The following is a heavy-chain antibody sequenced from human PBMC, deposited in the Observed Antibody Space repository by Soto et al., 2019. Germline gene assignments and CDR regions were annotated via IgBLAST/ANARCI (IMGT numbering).Heavy chain of an antibody. Sequence: GGSLRLSCAASGFTFSSYGMHWVRQAPGKGLEWVAVISYDGSNKYYADSVKGRFTISRDNSKNTLYLQMNSLRAEDTAVYYCAKDSGSYFGDAFDIWGQGTMVTVSS. D-gene: IGHD1-26*01. CDR1: GFTFSSYG. J-gene: IGHJ3*02. CDR2: ISYDGSNK. CDR3: AKDSGSYFGDAFDI. V-gene: IGHV3-30*18.